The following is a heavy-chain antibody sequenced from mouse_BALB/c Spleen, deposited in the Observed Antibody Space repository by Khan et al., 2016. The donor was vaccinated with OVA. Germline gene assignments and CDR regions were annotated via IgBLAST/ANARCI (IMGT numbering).Heavy chain of an antibody. CDR3: ARGGFAY. Sequence: EVELVESGGGLVQPGGSRKLSCAASGFTFIDYGMAWVRQTPGKGPEWIAFISSVAYSIYYADTVTGRFIISRENAKNTLYLEMSSLRYDDTAMYYCARGGFAYWGQGTLVTVSA. V-gene: IGHV5-15*02. CDR2: ISSVAYSI. CDR1: GFTFIDYG. J-gene: IGHJ3*01.